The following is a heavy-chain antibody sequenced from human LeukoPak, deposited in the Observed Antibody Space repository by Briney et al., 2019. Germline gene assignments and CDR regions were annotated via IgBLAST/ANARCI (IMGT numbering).Heavy chain of an antibody. Sequence: ASVKVSCKASGYTFTSYGISWVRQAPGQGLEWMGWTSAYNGNTNYAQKLQGRVTMTTDTSTSTAYMELRSLRSDDTAVYYCARDSYMVGATSAKGGYWGQGTLVTVSS. D-gene: IGHD1-26*01. CDR2: TSAYNGNT. J-gene: IGHJ4*02. CDR1: GYTFTSYG. V-gene: IGHV1-18*01. CDR3: ARDSYMVGATSAKGGY.